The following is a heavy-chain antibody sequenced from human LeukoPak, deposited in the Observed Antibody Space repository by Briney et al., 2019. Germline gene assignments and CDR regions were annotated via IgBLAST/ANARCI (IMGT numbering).Heavy chain of an antibody. V-gene: IGHV1-69*01. J-gene: IGHJ4*02. CDR1: GGTFSSYA. Sequence: SVEVSCKASGGTFSSYAISWVRQAPGQGLEWMGGIIPIFGTANYAQKFQGRVTITADESTSTAYMELSSLRSEDTAVYYCARGVATTHAFDYWGQGTLVTVSS. CDR2: IIPIFGTA. CDR3: ARGVATTHAFDY. D-gene: IGHD5-24*01.